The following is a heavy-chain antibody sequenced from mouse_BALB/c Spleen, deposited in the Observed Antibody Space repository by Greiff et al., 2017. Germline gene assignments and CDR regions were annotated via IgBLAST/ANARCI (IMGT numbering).Heavy chain of an antibody. J-gene: IGHJ3*01. CDR2: IRLKSNNYAT. Sequence: EVQVVESGGGLVQPGGSMKLSRVASGFTFSNYWMNWVRQSPEKGLEWVAEIRLKSNNYATHYAESVKGRFTISRDDSKSSVYLQMNNLRAEDTGIYYCTSAYYRYEAWFAYWGQGTLVTVSA. CDR3: TSAYYRYEAWFAY. CDR1: GFTFSNYW. D-gene: IGHD2-14*01. V-gene: IGHV6-6*02.